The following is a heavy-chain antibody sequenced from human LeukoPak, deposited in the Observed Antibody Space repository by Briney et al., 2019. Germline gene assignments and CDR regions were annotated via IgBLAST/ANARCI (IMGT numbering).Heavy chain of an antibody. CDR2: INQDGSEK. V-gene: IGHV3-7*01. Sequence: GGSLRLSCAASGFTFRAYWMSWVRQAPGKGLEWVANINQDGSEKDYVDSVKSRFTISRDNARNSLYLQMNTLRAEDTAVYFCARLRYTYGKNFDYWGQGALVTVSS. CDR3: ARLRYTYGKNFDY. J-gene: IGHJ4*02. D-gene: IGHD5-18*01. CDR1: GFTFRAYW.